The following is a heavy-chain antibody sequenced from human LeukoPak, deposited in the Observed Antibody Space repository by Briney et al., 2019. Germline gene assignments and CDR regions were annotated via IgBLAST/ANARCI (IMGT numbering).Heavy chain of an antibody. J-gene: IGHJ4*02. CDR2: IYYSGST. D-gene: IGHD3-22*01. V-gene: IGHV4-39*02. Sequence: SETLSLTCTVSGGSISSSSYYWDWIRQPPGKGLEWIGTIYYSGSTYYNPSLKSRVTISVDTSKNQFSLSLSSVTAADTAVYYCARDWSMITYEYWGRGTLVTVSS. CDR1: GGSISSSSYY. CDR3: ARDWSMITYEY.